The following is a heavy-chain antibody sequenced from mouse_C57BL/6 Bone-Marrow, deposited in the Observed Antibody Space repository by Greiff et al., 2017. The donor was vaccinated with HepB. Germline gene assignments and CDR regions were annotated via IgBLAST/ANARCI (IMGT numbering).Heavy chain of an antibody. D-gene: IGHD1-1*01. CDR2: IYPGDGDT. J-gene: IGHJ1*03. CDR1: GYAFSSSW. Sequence: QVQLQQSGPELVKPGASVKISCKASGYAFSSSWMNWVKQRPGKGLEWIGRIYPGDGDTNYNGKFKGKATLTADKSSSTAYMQLSSLTSEDSAVYFCARPLITTVVEGTRYFDVWGTGTTVTVSS. V-gene: IGHV1-82*01. CDR3: ARPLITTVVEGTRYFDV.